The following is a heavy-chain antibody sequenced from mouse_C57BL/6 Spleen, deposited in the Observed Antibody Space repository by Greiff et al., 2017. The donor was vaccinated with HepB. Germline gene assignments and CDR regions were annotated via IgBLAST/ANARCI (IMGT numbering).Heavy chain of an antibody. CDR1: GYTFTSYW. J-gene: IGHJ4*01. CDR2: INPSSGYT. D-gene: IGHD1-1*01. Sequence: VQLQQPGAELAKPGASVKLSCKASGYTFTSYWMHWVKQRPGQGLEWIGYINPSSGYTKYNQKFKDKATLTADKSSSTAYMQLSSLTYEDSAVYYCANYYYGSALYAMDYWGQGTSVTVSS. CDR3: ANYYYGSALYAMDY. V-gene: IGHV1-7*01.